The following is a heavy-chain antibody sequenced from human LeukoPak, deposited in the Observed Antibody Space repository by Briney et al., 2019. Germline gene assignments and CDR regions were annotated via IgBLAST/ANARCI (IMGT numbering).Heavy chain of an antibody. Sequence: NLCPTCKSYGWSLNEDHGGWRSNKKKKGLEWIGEINHSGSTSYNPSLKSRVTISVDASKSQFSLKLNSVTAADKAVYYCTRCRYTYGCFDSWGQGTVVTVSS. V-gene: IGHV4-34*01. D-gene: IGHD5-18*01. J-gene: IGHJ4*02. CDR1: GWSLNEDH. CDR3: TRCRYTYGCFDS. CDR2: INHSGST.